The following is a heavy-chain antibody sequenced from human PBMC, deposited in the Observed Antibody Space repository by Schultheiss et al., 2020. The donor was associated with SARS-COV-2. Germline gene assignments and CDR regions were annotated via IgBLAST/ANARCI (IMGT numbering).Heavy chain of an antibody. J-gene: IGHJ5*02. V-gene: IGHV4-4*02. D-gene: IGHD2-8*01. Sequence: SETLSLTCAVSGGSISSSNWWSWVRQPPGKGLEWIGEIYHSGSTNYNPSLKSRVTISVDKSKNQFSLKLSSVTAADTAVYYCARDGVWTGGNWFDPWGQGTLVTVSS. CDR1: GGSISSSNW. CDR2: IYHSGST. CDR3: ARDGVWTGGNWFDP.